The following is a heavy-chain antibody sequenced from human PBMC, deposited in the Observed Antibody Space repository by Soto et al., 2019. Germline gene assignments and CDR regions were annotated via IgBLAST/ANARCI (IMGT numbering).Heavy chain of an antibody. Sequence: GGSLRLSCAASGVTFSNAWMSWVRQAPGKGLEWVGRIKSKTDGGTTDYAAPVKGRFTISRDDSKNTLYLQMNSLKTEDTAVYYCTTPTATVHYYMDVWGKGTTVTVSS. J-gene: IGHJ6*03. D-gene: IGHD4-17*01. CDR3: TTPTATVHYYMDV. V-gene: IGHV3-15*01. CDR1: GVTFSNAW. CDR2: IKSKTDGGTT.